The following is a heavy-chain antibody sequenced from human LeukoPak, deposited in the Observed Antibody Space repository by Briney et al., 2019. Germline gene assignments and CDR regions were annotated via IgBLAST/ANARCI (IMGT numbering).Heavy chain of an antibody. CDR1: GGSISSYY. CDR3: ARGQWFRAF. Sequence: TPSETLSLTCTVSGGSISSYYWSWIRQPPGKGLEWIGEIHYSGSATYNPSLKSRVTISVDTSKNQFSLKMNSVTAADTAVYYCARGQWFRAFWSRGTPVTVSS. V-gene: IGHV4-59*12. D-gene: IGHD3-10*01. CDR2: IHYSGSA. J-gene: IGHJ4*02.